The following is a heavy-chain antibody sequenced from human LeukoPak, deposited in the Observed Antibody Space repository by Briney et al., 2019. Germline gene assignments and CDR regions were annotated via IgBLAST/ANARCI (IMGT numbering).Heavy chain of an antibody. CDR1: GYTFTGYY. V-gene: IGHV1-2*04. CDR3: ARNYCSSTSCQGWDAFDI. D-gene: IGHD2-2*01. J-gene: IGHJ3*02. Sequence: ASVKVSCKASGYTFTGYYMHWVRQDPGQGLEWMGWINHNSGGINYAQKFQGWVTMTRDTSISTVYMELSRLRSDDTAVYYCARNYCSSTSCQGWDAFDIWGQGTMVTVSS. CDR2: INHNSGGI.